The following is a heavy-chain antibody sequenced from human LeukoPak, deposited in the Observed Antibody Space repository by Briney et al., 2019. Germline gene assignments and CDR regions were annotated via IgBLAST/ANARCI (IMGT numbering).Heavy chain of an antibody. D-gene: IGHD5-12*01. CDR3: ARGQYSGYDSVDF. J-gene: IGHJ4*02. CDR1: GYTCTSYY. V-gene: IGHV1-46*01. CDR2: INPSGGTT. Sequence: ASVKVSCKASGYTCTSYYLHWVRQAPGQGLEWMGIINPSGGTTSYAQKFQGRVTMTRNTSTRTVYMELSSLRSEDTAVYYCARGQYSGYDSVDFWGQGTLATVSS.